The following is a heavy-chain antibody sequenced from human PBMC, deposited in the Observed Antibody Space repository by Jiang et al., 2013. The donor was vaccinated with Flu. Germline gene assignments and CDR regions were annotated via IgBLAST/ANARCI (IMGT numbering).Heavy chain of an antibody. CDR1: GYNFNSYV. V-gene: IGHV1-3*01. Sequence: SGAEVKKPGASVRVSCKASGYNFNSYVVYWVRQAPGQGLEWMGWIHPATGETQFSQKFQGRVTLTTDTPANIGYMHLSNLRSEDTAIYFCARNPPGTTDLDNWGQGTLVIV. D-gene: IGHD1-7*01. CDR3: ARNPPGTTDLDN. CDR2: IHPATGET. J-gene: IGHJ4*02.